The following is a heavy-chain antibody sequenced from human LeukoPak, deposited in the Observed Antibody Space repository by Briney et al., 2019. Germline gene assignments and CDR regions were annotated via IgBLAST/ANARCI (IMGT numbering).Heavy chain of an antibody. J-gene: IGHJ6*03. V-gene: IGHV1-8*03. CDR1: GYTFTSYD. CDR3: ASGLGLRAVYYYYYMDV. CDR2: MNPNSGNT. Sequence: GASVKVSCKASGYTFTSYDINWVRQATGQGLEWMGWMNPNSGNTGYAQKFQGRVTITRNTSISTAYMELSSLRSEDTAVYYCASGLGLRAVYYYYYMDVWGKGTTVTVSS. D-gene: IGHD4-17*01.